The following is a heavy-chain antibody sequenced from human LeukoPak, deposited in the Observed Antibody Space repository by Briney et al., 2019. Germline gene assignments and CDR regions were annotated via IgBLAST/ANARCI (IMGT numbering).Heavy chain of an antibody. D-gene: IGHD3-22*01. Sequence: SETLSLTCTVSGGSLSTYFWTWIRQPAGKGLEWIGRIYASGGTTHTPSLKSRVIMSVDTSKSQFSLKLSSVTAADTAVCYCARAVYDTSGYYIDYWGQGTLVTVSS. CDR1: GGSLSTYF. J-gene: IGHJ4*02. V-gene: IGHV4-4*07. CDR2: IYASGGT. CDR3: ARAVYDTSGYYIDY.